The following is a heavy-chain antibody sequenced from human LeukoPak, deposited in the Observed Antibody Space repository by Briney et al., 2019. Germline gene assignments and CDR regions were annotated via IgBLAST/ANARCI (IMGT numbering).Heavy chain of an antibody. V-gene: IGHV4-59*11. CDR3: ARENRGTYYDFWSEKEDLMDV. CDR1: GGSISSHY. J-gene: IGHJ6*03. D-gene: IGHD3-3*01. Sequence: SETLSLTCTVSGGSISSHYWSWIRQPPGKGLEWIGYIYYSGSTNYNPSLTSRVTISVDTSKNQFSLKLSSVTAADTAVYYCARENRGTYYDFWSEKEDLMDVWGKGTTVTVSS. CDR2: IYYSGST.